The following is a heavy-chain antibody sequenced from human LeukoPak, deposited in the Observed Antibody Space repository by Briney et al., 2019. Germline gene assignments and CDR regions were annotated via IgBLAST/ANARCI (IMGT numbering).Heavy chain of an antibody. CDR3: ARVPYYYDSSGAYYFDY. D-gene: IGHD3-22*01. J-gene: IGHJ4*02. CDR2: ISYDGSNK. CDR1: GFTFSNYA. Sequence: GGSLRLSCAASGFTFSNYAMHWVRQAPGKGLEWVAVISYDGSNKYYADPVKGRFTISRDNSKNTLYLQMNSLRAEDTAVYYCARVPYYYDSSGAYYFDYWGQGTLVTVSS. V-gene: IGHV3-30*04.